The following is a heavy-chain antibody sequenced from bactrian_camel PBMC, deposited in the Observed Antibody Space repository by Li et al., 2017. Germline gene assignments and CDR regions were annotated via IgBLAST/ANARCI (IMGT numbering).Heavy chain of an antibody. J-gene: IGHJ4*01. D-gene: IGHD3*01. V-gene: IGHV3S53*01. CDR1: GYTYNRNC. CDR3: AAARGASCTRWTY. Sequence: QLVESGGGSVQAGGSLRLSCAASGYTYNRNCMGWFRQAPGQEREEVASIGGAGSRTYADAAKGRFSISKDNAQNTIYLQMNDLKPEDTAMYICAAARGASCTRWTYWGQGTQVTVS. CDR2: IGGAGSR.